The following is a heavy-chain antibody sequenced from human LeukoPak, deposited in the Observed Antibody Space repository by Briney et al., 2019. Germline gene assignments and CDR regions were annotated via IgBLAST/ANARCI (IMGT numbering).Heavy chain of an antibody. CDR2: ISYDGSNK. D-gene: IGHD4-17*01. CDR3: AKIELMTQTTVTTILDY. V-gene: IGHV3-30*18. CDR1: GFTFSSYG. Sequence: PGGSLRLSCAAPGFTFSSYGMHWVRQAPGKGLEWVAVISYDGSNKYYADSVKGRFTISRDNSKNTLYLQMNSLRAEDTAVYYCAKIELMTQTTVTTILDYWGQGTLVTVSS. J-gene: IGHJ4*02.